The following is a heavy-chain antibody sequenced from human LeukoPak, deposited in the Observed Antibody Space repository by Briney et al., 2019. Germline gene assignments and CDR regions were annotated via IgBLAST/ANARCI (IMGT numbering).Heavy chain of an antibody. J-gene: IGHJ4*02. V-gene: IGHV4-59*08. CDR3: ASLTTVTQGYFDS. D-gene: IGHD4-17*01. CDR2: IYYSGST. Sequence: SETLSLTCTVSGGSISSYYWSWIRQPPGKGLEWIGYIYYSGSTNYNPSPKSRLTISVDTSKNQFPLKLSSVTATDTAVYYCASLTTVTQGYFDSWGQGTLVTVSS. CDR1: GGSISSYY.